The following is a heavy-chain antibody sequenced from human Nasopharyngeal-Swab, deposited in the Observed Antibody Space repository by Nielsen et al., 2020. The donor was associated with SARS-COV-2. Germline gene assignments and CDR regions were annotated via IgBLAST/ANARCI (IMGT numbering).Heavy chain of an antibody. D-gene: IGHD4-17*01. CDR1: GFTFSSYA. CDR3: AKNFSYGDYWSVYYYYGMDV. J-gene: IGHJ6*02. V-gene: IGHV3-23*01. CDR2: ISGSGGST. Sequence: GESLKISCAASGFTFSSYAMSWVRQAPGKGLEWVAAISGSGGSTYYADSVKGRFTISKDNSKNTLYLQMNSLRAEDTAVYFCAKNFSYGDYWSVYYYYGMDVWGQGTTVTVSS.